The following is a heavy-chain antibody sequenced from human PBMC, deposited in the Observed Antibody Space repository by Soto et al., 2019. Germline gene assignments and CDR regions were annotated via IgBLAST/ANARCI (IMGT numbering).Heavy chain of an antibody. CDR2: INAGNGNT. J-gene: IGHJ3*02. V-gene: IGHV1-3*01. CDR1: GYTFTSYA. Sequence: GASVKVSCKASGYTFTSYAMHWVRQAPGQSLEWMGWINAGNGNTKYSQKFQGRVTITRDTSASTVSMELSSLRSEDTAVYYCARDNPVFVPPARWFGDAFDIWGQGTMVTVSS. D-gene: IGHD3-10*01. CDR3: ARDNPVFVPPARWFGDAFDI.